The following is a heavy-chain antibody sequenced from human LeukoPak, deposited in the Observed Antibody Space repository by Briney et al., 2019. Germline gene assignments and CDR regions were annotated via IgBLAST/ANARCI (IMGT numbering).Heavy chain of an antibody. Sequence: SETLSLTCAVYGGSFSGCYWSWIRQPPGKGLEWIGYIYYSGSTYYNPSLKSRVTISVDTSKNQFSLKLSSVTAADTAVYYCARYCSGGSCYSVPYSRNWFDPWGQGTLVTVSS. CDR2: IYYSGST. V-gene: IGHV4-34*09. D-gene: IGHD2-15*01. CDR1: GGSFSGCY. CDR3: ARYCSGGSCYSVPYSRNWFDP. J-gene: IGHJ5*02.